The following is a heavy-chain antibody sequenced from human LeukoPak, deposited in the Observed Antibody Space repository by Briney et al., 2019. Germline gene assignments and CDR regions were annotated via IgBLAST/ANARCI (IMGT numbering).Heavy chain of an antibody. J-gene: IGHJ6*03. CDR1: GFTFSSYS. Sequence: PGGSLRLSCAASGFTFSSYSMNWVRQAPGKGLEWVSSISSSRSYIYYADSVKGRFTISRDNAKNSLYLQMNNLRAEDTAVYYCARDQLVGVRDYMDVWGKGTTVTVSS. CDR3: ARDQLVGVRDYMDV. D-gene: IGHD1-26*01. CDR2: ISSSRSYI. V-gene: IGHV3-21*01.